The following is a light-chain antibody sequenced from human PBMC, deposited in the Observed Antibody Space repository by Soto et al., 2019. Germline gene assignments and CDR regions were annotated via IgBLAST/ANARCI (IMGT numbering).Light chain of an antibody. J-gene: IGLJ1*01. CDR2: EVS. Sequence: QSVLTQPASVSGSPGQSITISCTGTSSDVGGYNYVSWYQQHPGKVPKLMMYEVSNRPSGVSNRFSGSKSGNTASLTISGLQAEDEADYYCSSQTRVNNDVFGNGTKVTV. CDR1: SSDVGGYNY. V-gene: IGLV2-14*01. CDR3: SSQTRVNNDV.